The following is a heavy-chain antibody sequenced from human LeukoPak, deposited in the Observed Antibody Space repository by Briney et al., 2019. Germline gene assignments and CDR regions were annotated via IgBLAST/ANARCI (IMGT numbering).Heavy chain of an antibody. Sequence: GGSLRLSCVVSGFTFSDHFLDWVRQAPGKGLEWVSGISGSGGSTYYADSVKGRFTISRDISKNTLYLQMNSLRAEDTAVYYCAKDEGSGWYYFDYWGQGSLVTVSS. CDR3: AKDEGSGWYYFDY. J-gene: IGHJ4*02. CDR2: ISGSGGST. V-gene: IGHV3-23*01. CDR1: GFTFSDHF. D-gene: IGHD6-19*01.